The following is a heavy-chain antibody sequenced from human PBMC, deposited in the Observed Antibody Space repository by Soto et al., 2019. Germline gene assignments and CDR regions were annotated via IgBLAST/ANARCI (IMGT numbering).Heavy chain of an antibody. CDR2: INPSGGTT. CDR3: ARVRGGGSEYFFDY. J-gene: IGHJ4*02. D-gene: IGHD2-15*01. V-gene: IGHV1-46*01. CDR1: GYTFTRYN. Sequence: SASVKVSCKASGYTFTRYNVHWVRQAPGQGLEWMAIINPSGGTTYYVQKFEGRVTLTTDTSTSTVYMELSSLRSDDTAVYYFARVRGGGSEYFFDYWGQGSLVTGSS.